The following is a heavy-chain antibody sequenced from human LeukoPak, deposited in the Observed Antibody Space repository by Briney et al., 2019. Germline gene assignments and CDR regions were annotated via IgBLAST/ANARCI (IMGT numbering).Heavy chain of an antibody. J-gene: IGHJ5*02. V-gene: IGHV1-18*04. D-gene: IGHD6-13*01. CDR1: GYTFTGNY. CDR2: ISAYNGNT. Sequence: GASVKVSCKASGYTFTGNYIHWVRQAPGQGLEWMGWISAYNGNTNCAQKIQGRVTMTTDTSTSTVYMELRSLRSDDTAVYYCARDPPGSWYRGDNANWFDPWGQGTLVTVSS. CDR3: ARDPPGSWYRGDNANWFDP.